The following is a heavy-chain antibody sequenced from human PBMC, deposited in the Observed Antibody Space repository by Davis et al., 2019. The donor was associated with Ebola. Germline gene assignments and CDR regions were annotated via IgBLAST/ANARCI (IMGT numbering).Heavy chain of an antibody. D-gene: IGHD2-21*02. Sequence: GESLKISCAASGFTFSRYSMNWVRQAPGKGLEWVSSISGSGDNTYYADSVQGRFAISRDNSKNTLYLQMSSLRAEDTAVYYCAKDSPIMTTIRGYFDYWGQGTLVTVSS. V-gene: IGHV3-23*01. J-gene: IGHJ4*02. CDR3: AKDSPIMTTIRGYFDY. CDR2: ISGSGDNT. CDR1: GFTFSRYS.